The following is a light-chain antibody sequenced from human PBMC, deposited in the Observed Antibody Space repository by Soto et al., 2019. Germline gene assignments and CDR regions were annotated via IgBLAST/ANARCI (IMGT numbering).Light chain of an antibody. CDR3: SSYTGSTISTVV. J-gene: IGLJ2*01. V-gene: IGLV2-8*01. CDR2: EVN. Sequence: QSVLTQPPSASGSPGQSVTISCTGTSSDVGGYNYVSWFQHHPGKAPKLLIYEVNKRPSGVPDRFSGSKSGNTASLTVSGLQAEDEAEYYCSSYTGSTISTVVVGGGTKLTVL. CDR1: SSDVGGYNY.